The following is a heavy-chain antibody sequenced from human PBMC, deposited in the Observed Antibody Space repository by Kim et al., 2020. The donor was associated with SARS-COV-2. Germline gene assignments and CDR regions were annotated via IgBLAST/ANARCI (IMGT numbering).Heavy chain of an antibody. CDR3: ARRRYGSNWDY. Sequence: SETLSLTCTVSGGSISSYYWSWIRQPPGKGLEWIGYIYYSGSTNYNPSLKSRVTISVDTSKNQFSLKLSSVTAADTAVYYCARRRYGSNWDYWGQGTLVTVSS. J-gene: IGHJ4*02. D-gene: IGHD3-10*01. CDR1: GGSISSYY. V-gene: IGHV4-59*08. CDR2: IYYSGST.